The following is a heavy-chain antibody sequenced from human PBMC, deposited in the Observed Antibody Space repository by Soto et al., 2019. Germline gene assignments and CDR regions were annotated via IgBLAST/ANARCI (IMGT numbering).Heavy chain of an antibody. V-gene: IGHV4-59*08. CDR2: IYYSGST. CDR1: GGSISSYY. Sequence: SETRSLTCTVSGGSISSYYWSWIRQPPGKGLEWIGYIYYSGSTNYNPSLKSRVTISVDTSKNQFSLKLSSVTAADTAVYYCARHVKGIAAAGGGVNFDYWGQGTLVTVS. J-gene: IGHJ4*02. D-gene: IGHD6-13*01. CDR3: ARHVKGIAAAGGGVNFDY.